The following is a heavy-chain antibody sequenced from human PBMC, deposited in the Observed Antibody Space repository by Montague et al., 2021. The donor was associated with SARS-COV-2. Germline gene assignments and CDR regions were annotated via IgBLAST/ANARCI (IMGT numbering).Heavy chain of an antibody. CDR3: ARAHGIGNYYYGMDV. Sequence: SLRLSCAASGFTFSSYSMNWVRQAPGKGLEWVSSISSSSSYIYYTDSVKGRFTISRDNAKNSLYLQMNSLRAEDTAVYYCARAHGIGNYYYGMDVWGQGTTLTVSS. V-gene: IGHV3-21*01. J-gene: IGHJ6*02. D-gene: IGHD2-21*01. CDR2: ISSSSSYI. CDR1: GFTFSSYS.